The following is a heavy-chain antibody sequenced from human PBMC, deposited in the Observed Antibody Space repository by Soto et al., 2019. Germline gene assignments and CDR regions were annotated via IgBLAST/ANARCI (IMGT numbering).Heavy chain of an antibody. CDR2: ISGSGGST. CDR1: GFTFSSYA. J-gene: IGHJ6*02. D-gene: IGHD5-18*01. CDR3: AKGIGGYSYGDAAESYYYCMDV. Sequence: PGGSLRLSCAASGFTFSSYAMSWVRQAPGKGLEWVSAISGSGGSTYYADSVKGRFTISRDNSKNTLYLQMNSLRAEDTAVYYCAKGIGGYSYGDAAESYYYCMDVWGQGTTVTVSS. V-gene: IGHV3-23*01.